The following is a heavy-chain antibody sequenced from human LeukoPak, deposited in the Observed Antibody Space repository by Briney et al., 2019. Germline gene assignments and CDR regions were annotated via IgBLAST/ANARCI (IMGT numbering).Heavy chain of an antibody. D-gene: IGHD6-13*01. CDR2: IIPIFGTA. J-gene: IGHJ4*02. CDR1: GGTFSSYA. V-gene: IGHV1-69*13. CDR3: ARDRHSSSWYGGGGNY. Sequence: GASVKVSCKASGGTFSSYAISWVRQAPGQGLEWMGGIIPIFGTANYAQKFQGRVTITADESTSTAYMELSSLRSEDTAVYYCARDRHSSSWYGGGGNYWGQGTLVTVSS.